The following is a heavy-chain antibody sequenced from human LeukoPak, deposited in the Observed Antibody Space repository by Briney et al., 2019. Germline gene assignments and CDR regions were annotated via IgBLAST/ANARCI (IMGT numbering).Heavy chain of an antibody. Sequence: ASVKVSCKASGYTFTGYYMHWVRRAPGQGLEWMGRINPNSGGTNYAQKFQGRVTMTRDTSISTAYMELSRLRSDDTAVYYCASLSGITGTTPFDYWGQGPLVTVSS. CDR3: ASLSGITGTTPFDY. V-gene: IGHV1-2*06. D-gene: IGHD1-7*01. CDR1: GYTFTGYY. CDR2: INPNSGGT. J-gene: IGHJ4*02.